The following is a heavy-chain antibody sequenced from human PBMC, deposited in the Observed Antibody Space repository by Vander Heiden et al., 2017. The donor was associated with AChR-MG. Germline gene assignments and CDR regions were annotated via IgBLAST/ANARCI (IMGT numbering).Heavy chain of an antibody. CDR1: GGPISSYY. V-gene: IGHV4-59*01. CDR3: ARQHSGGSSRIWFDP. CDR2: IYYSGST. Sequence: QVQLQESGPGLVKPSETLSLTCTASGGPISSYYWRWIRQPPGKGLEWIGYIYYSGSTNYNPSLKSRVTISVDTSKNPFSLKLSSVTAADTAVYYCARQHSGGSSRIWFDPWGQGTLVTVSS. J-gene: IGHJ5*02. D-gene: IGHD2-15*01.